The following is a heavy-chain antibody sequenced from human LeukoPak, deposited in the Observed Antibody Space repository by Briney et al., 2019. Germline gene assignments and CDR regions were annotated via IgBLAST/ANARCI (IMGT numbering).Heavy chain of an antibody. D-gene: IGHD6-13*01. CDR3: ASRRSIAAYFDY. V-gene: IGHV4-34*01. CDR1: GGSFSGYY. CDR2: INHSGST. J-gene: IGHJ4*02. Sequence: PSETLSLTCAVYGGSFSGYYWSWIRQPPGKGLEWIGEINHSGSTNYNPSLKSRVTISVDTSKNQFSLKLSSVTAADTAVYYCASRRSIAAYFDYWGQGTLVTVSS.